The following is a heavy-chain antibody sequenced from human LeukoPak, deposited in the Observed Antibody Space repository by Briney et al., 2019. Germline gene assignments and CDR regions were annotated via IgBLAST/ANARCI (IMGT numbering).Heavy chain of an antibody. V-gene: IGHV3-23*01. Sequence: GGSLRLSCAASGFTFSSYAMSWVRQAPGKGLEWVSRISGSGGSTYYADSVKGRFTISRDNTKNTLYLQMNSLRAEDTAVYYCAKDLSGWHDDRFDPWGQGTLVTVSS. CDR1: GFTFSSYA. CDR2: ISGSGGST. CDR3: AKDLSGWHDDRFDP. J-gene: IGHJ5*02. D-gene: IGHD6-19*01.